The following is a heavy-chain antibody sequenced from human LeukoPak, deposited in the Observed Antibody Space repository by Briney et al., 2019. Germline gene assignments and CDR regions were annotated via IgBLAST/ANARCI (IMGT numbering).Heavy chain of an antibody. V-gene: IGHV4-39*07. Sequence: PSETLSLTCTVSGGSISSSSYYWGWIRQPPGKGLEWIGSIYYSGSTYYNPSLKSRVTILVDTSKNQFSLKLSSVTAADTAVYYCARDSDDIVVVPAAGARANWFDPWGQGTLVTVSS. CDR3: ARDSDDIVVVPAAGARANWFDP. CDR2: IYYSGST. CDR1: GGSISSSSYY. D-gene: IGHD2-2*01. J-gene: IGHJ5*02.